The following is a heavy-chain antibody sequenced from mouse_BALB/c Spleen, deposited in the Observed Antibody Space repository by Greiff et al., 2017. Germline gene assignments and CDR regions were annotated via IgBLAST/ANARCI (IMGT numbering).Heavy chain of an antibody. J-gene: IGHJ4*01. CDR1: GYTFTSYW. CDR2: IYPSDSYT. Sequence: QVQLQQPGAELVRPGASVKLSCKASGYTFTSYWINWVKQRPGQGLEWIGNIYPSDSYTNYNQKFKDKATLTVDKSSSTAYMQLSSPTSEDSAVYYCTRWRGNYAYAMDYWGQGTSVTVSS. V-gene: IGHV1-69*02. D-gene: IGHD2-1*01. CDR3: TRWRGNYAYAMDY.